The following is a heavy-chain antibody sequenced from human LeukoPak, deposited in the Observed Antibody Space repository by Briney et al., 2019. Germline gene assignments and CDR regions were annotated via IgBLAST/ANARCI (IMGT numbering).Heavy chain of an antibody. V-gene: IGHV1-69*01. CDR1: GCTFSSYA. J-gene: IGHJ6*02. D-gene: IGHD1-1*01. CDR2: IIPIFGTA. Sequence: SLKVSCKASGCTFSSYATSRVRQAPRQGLEWMGGIIPIFGTANYAQKFQGRVTITADESTSTAYMELSSLRSEDTAVYYCACSQQLERHRGYYYYGMDVWGQGTTVTVSS. CDR3: ACSQQLERHRGYYYYGMDV.